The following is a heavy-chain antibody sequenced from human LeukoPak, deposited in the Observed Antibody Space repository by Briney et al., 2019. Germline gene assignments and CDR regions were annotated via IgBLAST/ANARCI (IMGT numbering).Heavy chain of an antibody. CDR2: INPSGGST. CDR1: GYTFTSYY. D-gene: IGHD2-15*01. Sequence: ASVKVSCKASGYTFTSYYVHWVRQAPGQGLEWMGIINPSGGSTSYAQKFQGRVTMTRDMSTSTVYMELSSLRSEDTAVYYCAAATPSDDYYYMDVWGKGTTVTVSS. CDR3: AAATPSDDYYYMDV. J-gene: IGHJ6*03. V-gene: IGHV1-46*01.